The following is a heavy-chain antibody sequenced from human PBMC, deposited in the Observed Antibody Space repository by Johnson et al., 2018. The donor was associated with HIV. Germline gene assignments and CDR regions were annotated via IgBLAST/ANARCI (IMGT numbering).Heavy chain of an antibody. D-gene: IGHD3-9*01. Sequence: EVQLVESGGGVVQPGRSLRLSCAASRFTFSAYWMHWVRQAPGQGLVWVSRIIRDATTAIYADSVKGRFTISRDNAKNTLYLQMNSLRAEDTAVYYCARGDPDLRYFDWLGAFDMWGQGTVVTVSS. V-gene: IGHV3-74*02. J-gene: IGHJ3*02. CDR2: IIRDATTA. CDR3: ARGDPDLRYFDWLGAFDM. CDR1: RFTFSAYW.